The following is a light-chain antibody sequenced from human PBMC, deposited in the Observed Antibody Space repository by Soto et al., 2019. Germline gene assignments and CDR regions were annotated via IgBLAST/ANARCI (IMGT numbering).Light chain of an antibody. CDR1: SSDVGVYNA. CDR2: DVT. J-gene: IGLJ1*01. V-gene: IGLV2-14*03. CDR3: GSYATGGAYV. Sequence: QSALTQPASVSGSPGQSITISCTGTSSDVGVYNAVSWYQHHPGKAPKLMIYDVTNRPSGASNRFSGSKSGNTSSLTISGLHAEDKADYYCGSYATGGAYVFGTGTKLTVL.